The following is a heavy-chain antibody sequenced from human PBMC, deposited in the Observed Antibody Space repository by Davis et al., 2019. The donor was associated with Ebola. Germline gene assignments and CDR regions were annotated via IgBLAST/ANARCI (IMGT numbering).Heavy chain of an antibody. CDR1: GFTFSSYS. Sequence: PGGSLRLSCAASGFTFSSYSMNWVRQAPGKGLEWVSSISSSSSYIYYADSVKGRFTISRDNAKNSLYLQMNSLRAEDTAVYYCARDSIAARGSAFDYWGQGTLVTVSS. CDR2: ISSSSSYI. CDR3: ARDSIAARGSAFDY. V-gene: IGHV3-21*01. D-gene: IGHD6-6*01. J-gene: IGHJ4*02.